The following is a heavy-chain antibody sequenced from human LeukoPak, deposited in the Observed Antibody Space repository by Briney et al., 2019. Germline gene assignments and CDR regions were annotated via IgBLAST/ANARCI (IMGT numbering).Heavy chain of an antibody. D-gene: IGHD2-15*01. CDR3: ARSLYCSGGSCYCDY. Sequence: PSETLSLTCTVSGGSISSYYWSWIRQPPGKGLEWIGYIYYSGSTNYNPSLKSRVTISVDTSKSQFSLKLSSVTAADTAVYYCARSLYCSGGSCYCDYWGQGTLVTVSS. J-gene: IGHJ4*02. V-gene: IGHV4-59*01. CDR1: GGSISSYY. CDR2: IYYSGST.